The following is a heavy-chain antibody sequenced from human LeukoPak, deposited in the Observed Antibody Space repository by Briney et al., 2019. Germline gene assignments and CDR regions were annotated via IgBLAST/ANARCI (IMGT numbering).Heavy chain of an antibody. CDR1: GGSFSGYY. CDR2: INHSGST. V-gene: IGHV4-34*01. Sequence: PSETLSLTCAVYGGSFSGYYWSWIRQPPGKGLEWIGEINHSGSTNYNPSLKSRVTISVDTSKNQFSLKLSSVTAADTAVYYCARGPVGASYVDYWGQGTLVTVSS. CDR3: ARGPVGASYVDY. J-gene: IGHJ4*02. D-gene: IGHD3-10*01.